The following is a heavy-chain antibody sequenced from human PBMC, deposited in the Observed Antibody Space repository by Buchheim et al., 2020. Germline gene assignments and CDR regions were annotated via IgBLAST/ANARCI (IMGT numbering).Heavy chain of an antibody. CDR1: GGSVFNADYY. CDR2: VYYSGST. CDR3: ARSTSSGYYYFDY. D-gene: IGHD3-22*01. J-gene: IGHJ4*02. Sequence: QVHLQESGPGLVKPSETLSLTCTVSGGSVFNADYYWNWIRQAPGKGLEWLGYVYYSGSTYYNPAIKSRATTSMDTSKNQFSLKLSSVTAADTAVYYCARSTSSGYYYFDYWGQGTL. V-gene: IGHV4-30-4*01.